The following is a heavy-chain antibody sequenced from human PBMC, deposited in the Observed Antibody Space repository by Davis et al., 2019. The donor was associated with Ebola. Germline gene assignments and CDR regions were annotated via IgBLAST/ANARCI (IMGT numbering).Heavy chain of an antibody. V-gene: IGHV1-18*01. CDR1: GYTFTSYG. J-gene: IGHJ4*02. CDR2: ISAYNGNT. Sequence: AASVTVSCKASGYTFTSYGISWVRQAPGQGLEWMGWISAYNGNTNYAQRFQDRVTMTTDTSTNTAYMEVRSLRSDDTAVYYCARDGSVAAIELDYWGQGTLVTVSS. D-gene: IGHD2-2*02. CDR3: ARDGSVAAIELDY.